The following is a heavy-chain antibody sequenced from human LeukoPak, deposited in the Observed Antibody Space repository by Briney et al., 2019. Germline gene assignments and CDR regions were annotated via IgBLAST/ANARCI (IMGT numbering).Heavy chain of an antibody. J-gene: IGHJ4*02. CDR3: ASAPRGYGGNSGNEAN. CDR1: GGTFSSYA. V-gene: IGHV1-69*13. CDR2: IIPIFGTA. D-gene: IGHD4-23*01. Sequence: GASVKVSCKASGGTFSSYAISWVRQAPGQGLEWMGGIIPIFGTANYAQKFQGRVTITADESTSTAYMELSSLRSEDTAVYYCASAPRGYGGNSGNEANWGQGTLVTVSS.